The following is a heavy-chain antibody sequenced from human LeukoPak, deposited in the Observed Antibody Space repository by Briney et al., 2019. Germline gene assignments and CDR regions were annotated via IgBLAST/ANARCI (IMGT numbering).Heavy chain of an antibody. Sequence: GASVKVSCKTSGYTFTSFGISWVRQAPGQGLGWMGWISAYNGDTNYARKLQGRVTMTTDTSTSTAYMELRSLRSDDTAVYYCARVGATVIDYWGQGTLVTVSS. D-gene: IGHD1-26*01. CDR2: ISAYNGDT. J-gene: IGHJ4*02. V-gene: IGHV1-18*01. CDR3: ARVGATVIDY. CDR1: GYTFTSFG.